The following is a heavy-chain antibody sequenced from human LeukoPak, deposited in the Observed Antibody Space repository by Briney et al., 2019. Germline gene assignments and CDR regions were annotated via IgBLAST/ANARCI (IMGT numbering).Heavy chain of an antibody. D-gene: IGHD2-2*01. CDR1: GYTFTGYY. V-gene: IGHV1-2*02. CDR3: ARDLRYCSSTSCQRTDY. CDR2: INPNSGGT. Sequence: ASVKVSCKASGYTFTGYYMHWVRQAPGQGLEWMGWINPNSGGTNYAQKFQGRVTMTRDTSISTAYMELSRLRSDDTAVYYCARDLRYCSSTSCQRTDYWGQGTLVTVSS. J-gene: IGHJ4*02.